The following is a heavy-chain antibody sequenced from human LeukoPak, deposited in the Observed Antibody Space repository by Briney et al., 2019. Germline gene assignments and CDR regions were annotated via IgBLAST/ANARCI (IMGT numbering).Heavy chain of an antibody. CDR3: ARDQYDSSPYYYYGMDV. Sequence: SETLSLTCAVYGGSFSDYYWNWIRQPPGKGLQWIGEINHSGSTNYNPSLKSRVTMSVDTSKNQFSLKLSSVTAADTAVYYCARDQYDSSPYYYYGMDVWGQGTTVTVSS. CDR1: GGSFSDYY. CDR2: INHSGST. J-gene: IGHJ6*02. V-gene: IGHV4-34*01. D-gene: IGHD3-3*01.